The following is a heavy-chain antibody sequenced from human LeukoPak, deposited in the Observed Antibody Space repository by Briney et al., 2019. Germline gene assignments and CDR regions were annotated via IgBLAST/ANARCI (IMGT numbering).Heavy chain of an antibody. CDR3: HSESLWFGSPTGGFDY. CDR2: IYHSGST. D-gene: IGHD3-10*01. CDR1: GYSISSGYY. V-gene: IGHV4-38-2*01. Sequence: SETLSLTCAVSGYSISSGYYWGWIRQPPGKGLEWIGSIYHSGSTYYNPSLKSRVTISVGTSKNQFSLKLSSVTAADTAVYYCHSESLWFGSPTGGFDYWGQGTLVTVSS. J-gene: IGHJ4*02.